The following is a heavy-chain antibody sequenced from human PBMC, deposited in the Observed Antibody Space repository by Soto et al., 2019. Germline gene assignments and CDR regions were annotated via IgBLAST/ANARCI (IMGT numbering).Heavy chain of an antibody. D-gene: IGHD3-10*01. CDR3: ATSYGSGYRAFDF. CDR2: VNPILSMS. J-gene: IGHJ4*02. Sequence: QVQLVQSGAEVKRPGSSVKVSCKASGDTFNFYSINWVRQAPGLGLEWMGRVNPILSMSNYAQRFQGRVTMTADKSTSTAYMELSGLRSEDTGIYYCATSYGSGYRAFDFWGQGALVTVSS. V-gene: IGHV1-69*04. CDR1: GDTFNFYS.